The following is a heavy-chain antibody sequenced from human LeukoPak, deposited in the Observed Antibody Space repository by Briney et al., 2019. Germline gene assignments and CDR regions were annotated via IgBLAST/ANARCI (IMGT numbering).Heavy chain of an antibody. CDR2: IDGSAGST. CDR1: GFTFSSYA. J-gene: IGHJ4*02. CDR3: VKDRSGYSGYGFDY. V-gene: IGHV3-23*01. D-gene: IGHD5-12*01. Sequence: GGSLRLSCAASGFTFSSYAMSWVRQAPGKGLEWVSGIDGSAGSTYYADSVKGRFTISRDNSKNTLYLQMNSLRTEDTAVYYCVKDRSGYSGYGFDYWGQGSLVTVSS.